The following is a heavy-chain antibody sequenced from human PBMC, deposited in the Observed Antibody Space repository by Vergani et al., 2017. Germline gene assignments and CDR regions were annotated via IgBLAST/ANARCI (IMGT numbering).Heavy chain of an antibody. CDR1: GGSISSSSYY. CDR2: IYYSGST. V-gene: IGHV4-39*01. Sequence: QLQLQESGPGLVKPSETLSLTCTVSGGSISSSSYYWGWIRQPPGKGLEWIGSIYYSGSTYYNPSLKSRVTISVDTSKNQFSLKLSSVTAADTAVYYCARHLWVASSGWYDAFDIWGQGTMVTVSS. CDR3: ARHLWVASSGWYDAFDI. J-gene: IGHJ3*02. D-gene: IGHD6-19*01.